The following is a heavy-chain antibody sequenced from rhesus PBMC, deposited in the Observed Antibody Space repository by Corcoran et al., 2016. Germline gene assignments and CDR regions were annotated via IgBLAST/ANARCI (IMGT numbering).Heavy chain of an antibody. V-gene: IGHV1-111*02. CDR3: ATLDS. CDR1: GYTFTDYY. Sequence: EVQLVQSGAEVKKPGASVKISCKASGYTFTDYYLPWVRQAPGKGLGWVGRVDPEDGEAIRAQKFQDRVTITADTSTDTAYMELSSLRSEDTAVYYCATLDSWGQGVVVTVSS. CDR2: VDPEDGEA. J-gene: IGHJ6*01.